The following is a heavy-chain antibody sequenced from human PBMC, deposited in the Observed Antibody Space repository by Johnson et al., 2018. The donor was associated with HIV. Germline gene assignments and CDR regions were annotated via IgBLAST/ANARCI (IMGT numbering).Heavy chain of an antibody. Sequence: VQLVESGGGLVKPGGSLRLSCAASGFSFTDAWMNWVRQAPGKGLEWVGRIKSKSDGGTTDYAAPVRGRFPISREDSKNTGYLQMNSLKTEDTAVYYCTTAFQIMVTTGAFDIWGQGTMVTVSS. CDR2: IKSKSDGGTT. V-gene: IGHV3-15*01. CDR3: TTAFQIMVTTGAFDI. J-gene: IGHJ3*02. D-gene: IGHD4-17*01. CDR1: GFSFTDAW.